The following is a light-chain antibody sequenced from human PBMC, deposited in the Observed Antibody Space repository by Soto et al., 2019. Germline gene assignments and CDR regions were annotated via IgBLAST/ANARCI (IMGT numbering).Light chain of an antibody. V-gene: IGKV3D-15*01. CDR3: QPYNNWPLT. CDR1: HSISNN. Sequence: EIVLTQSPATLSLSPGERATLSCRASHSISNNLAWYQQKPGQAPRLVIFGASSRATGIPDRFSGSGSGTDFTLTINSLQSEDFAVYYCQPYNNWPLTFGGGTKVDI. CDR2: GAS. J-gene: IGKJ4*01.